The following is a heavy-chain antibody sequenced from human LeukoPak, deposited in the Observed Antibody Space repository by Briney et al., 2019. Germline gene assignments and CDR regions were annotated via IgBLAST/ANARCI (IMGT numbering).Heavy chain of an antibody. V-gene: IGHV4-4*07. CDR2: IYTSGST. J-gene: IGHJ4*02. CDR3: ARVSLVRGAPDYYFDY. D-gene: IGHD3-10*01. Sequence: SETLSLTCTVSGDSISNYYWCWIRQPAGKGLEWIGRIYTSGSTNYNPSLKSRVTMSVDTSKNQFSLKLSSVTAADTAVYYCARVSLVRGAPDYYFDYWGQGTLVTVSS. CDR1: GDSISNYY.